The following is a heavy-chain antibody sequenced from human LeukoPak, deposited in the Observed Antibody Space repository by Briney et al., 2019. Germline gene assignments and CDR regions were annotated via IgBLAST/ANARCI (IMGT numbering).Heavy chain of an antibody. D-gene: IGHD3-10*01. CDR1: GYTFTGYY. CDR2: INPNSGGT. V-gene: IGHV1-2*02. J-gene: IGHJ4*02. Sequence: ASVKVSCKASGYTFTGYYMHWVRQAPGQGLEWMGWINPNSGGTNYAQKFQGRVTMTRDTSISIAYMELSRLRSDDTAVYYCARETMVRGVILFDYWGQGTLVTVSS. CDR3: ARETMVRGVILFDY.